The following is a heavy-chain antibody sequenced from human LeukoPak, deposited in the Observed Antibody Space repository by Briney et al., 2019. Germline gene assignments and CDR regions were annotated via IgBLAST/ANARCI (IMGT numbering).Heavy chain of an antibody. Sequence: GGSLRLSCAASGSTFSSYSMNWVRQAPGKGLEWVSSISSSSSYIYYADSVKGRFTISRDNAKNSLYLQMNSLRAEDTAVYYCARDGPTNYYDSSGYSHDAFDIWGQGTMVTVSS. CDR2: ISSSSSYI. J-gene: IGHJ3*02. CDR3: ARDGPTNYYDSSGYSHDAFDI. D-gene: IGHD3-22*01. CDR1: GSTFSSYS. V-gene: IGHV3-21*01.